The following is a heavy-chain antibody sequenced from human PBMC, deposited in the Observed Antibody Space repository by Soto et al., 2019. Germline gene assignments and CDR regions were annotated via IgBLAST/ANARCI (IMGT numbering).Heavy chain of an antibody. V-gene: IGHV4-59*01. Sequence: SETLSLTCTVSGGSISSYYWSWIRQPPGKGLEWIGYIYYSGSTNYNPSLKSRVTISVDTSKNQFSLKLSSVTAADTAVYYCARRDGYGYLDYWGQGTLVTVSS. J-gene: IGHJ4*02. CDR1: GGSISSYY. CDR3: ARRDGYGYLDY. CDR2: IYYSGST. D-gene: IGHD3-10*01.